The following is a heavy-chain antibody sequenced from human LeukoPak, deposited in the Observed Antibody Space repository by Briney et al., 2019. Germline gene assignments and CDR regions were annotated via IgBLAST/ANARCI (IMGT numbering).Heavy chain of an antibody. D-gene: IGHD1-26*01. CDR3: ARDGSYYRDWFDP. Sequence: SETLSLTCTVSGGSISSGYYWGWIRQPPGKGLEWIGSINHSGSTYYNPSLKSRVTISVDTSENQFSLKLNSVTAADTAVYYCARDGSYYRDWFDPWGQGTLVTVS. CDR1: GGSISSGYY. CDR2: INHSGST. J-gene: IGHJ5*02. V-gene: IGHV4-38-2*02.